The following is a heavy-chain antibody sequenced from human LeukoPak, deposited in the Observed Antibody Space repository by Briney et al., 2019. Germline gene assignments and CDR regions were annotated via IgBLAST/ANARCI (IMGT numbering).Heavy chain of an antibody. D-gene: IGHD3-3*01. CDR2: IYYSGST. V-gene: IGHV4-59*12. J-gene: IGHJ5*02. CDR1: GGSISYYY. CDR3: ARTYPYYDFWSGYYTGNWFDP. Sequence: PSETLSLTCTVSGGSISYYYWSWIRQPPGKGLEWIGYIYYSGSTNYSPSLRSRVTISVDTSKDQFSLKLSSVTAADTAVYYCARTYPYYDFWSGYYTGNWFDPWGQGTLVTVSS.